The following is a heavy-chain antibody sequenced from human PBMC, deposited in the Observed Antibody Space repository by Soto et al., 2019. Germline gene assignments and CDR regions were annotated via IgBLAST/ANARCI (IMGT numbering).Heavy chain of an antibody. CDR1: GFTFSSYS. Sequence: GGSLRLSCAASGFTFSSYSMNWVRQAPGKGLEWVSSISSSSSYIYYADSVKGRFTISRDNAKNSLYLQINSLRAEDTAVYYCARDEYDSSGYHTYFDYWGQGTLVTVSS. CDR3: ARDEYDSSGYHTYFDY. D-gene: IGHD3-22*01. V-gene: IGHV3-21*01. J-gene: IGHJ4*02. CDR2: ISSSSSYI.